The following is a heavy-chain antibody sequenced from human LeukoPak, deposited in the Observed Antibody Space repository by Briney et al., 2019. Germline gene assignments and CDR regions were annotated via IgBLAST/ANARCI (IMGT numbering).Heavy chain of an antibody. V-gene: IGHV1-69*13. CDR1: GGTFSRYA. CDR3: ARSPGGDPRGRLDH. Sequence: GASVKVSCTASGGTFSRYAISWVRQAPGQGLEWMGGIIPIFGTANYAQKFQGRVTITADESTSTAYMEMSSLRSEDTAVYYCARSPGGDPRGRLDHWGQGTLVTVSS. D-gene: IGHD3-16*01. J-gene: IGHJ4*02. CDR2: IIPIFGTA.